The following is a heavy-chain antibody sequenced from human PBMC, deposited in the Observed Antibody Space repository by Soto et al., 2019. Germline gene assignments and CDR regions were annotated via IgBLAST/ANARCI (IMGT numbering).Heavy chain of an antibody. CDR2: IDPSDSYT. V-gene: IGHV5-10-1*01. Sequence: PGPSLKISCKASGYSSTSYWIRWVRQMPGKGLEWMGRIDPSDSYTNYSPSFQGHVTISADKSISTAYLQWSSLQASDTAMYYCARHEGTSYYYYGMDVCQRGTRV. D-gene: IGHD2-2*01. J-gene: IGHJ6*01. CDR3: ARHEGTSYYYYGMDV. CDR1: GYSSTSYW.